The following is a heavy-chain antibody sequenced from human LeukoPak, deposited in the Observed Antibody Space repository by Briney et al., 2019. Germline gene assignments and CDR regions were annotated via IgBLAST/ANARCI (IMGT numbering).Heavy chain of an antibody. J-gene: IGHJ4*02. V-gene: IGHV3-66*02. D-gene: IGHD1-26*01. CDR2: IYSGGST. CDR1: GFTFSTSW. CDR3: ARAPSEWELID. Sequence: GGSLRLSCAASGFTFSTSWMSWVRQAPGKGLEWVSVIYSGGSTYYADSVKGRFTISRDNSKNTLYLQMNSLRAEDTAVYYCARAPSEWELIDWGQGTLVTVSS.